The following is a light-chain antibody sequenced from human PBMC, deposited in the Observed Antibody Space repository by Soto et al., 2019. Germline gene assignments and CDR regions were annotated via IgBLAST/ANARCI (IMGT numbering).Light chain of an antibody. CDR3: QVWDIRSDHVV. CDR1: SIRSKN. CDR2: GDD. J-gene: IGLJ2*01. Sequence: SYELTQPPSVSVAPGQTASIACKGHSIRSKNVHWYQQKSGQAPVLVVYGDDDRPSGIPERFSGTRTGNTATLTINRVEAGDDADYYNQVWDIRSDHVVFGGGTKLTVL. V-gene: IGLV3-21*02.